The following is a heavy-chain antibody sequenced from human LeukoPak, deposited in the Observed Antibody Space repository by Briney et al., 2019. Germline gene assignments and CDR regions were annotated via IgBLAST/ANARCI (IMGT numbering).Heavy chain of an antibody. Sequence: GGSLRLSCSPSGFTFSTYAMSWVRQAPGKGLEWVSVISASGRSTYYADSVKGRFTISRDNAKNSLYLQMNSLRAEDTALYYCARDARMALYYYYYMDVWGKGTTVTVSS. CDR3: ARDARMALYYYYYMDV. V-gene: IGHV3-23*01. CDR1: GFTFSTYA. J-gene: IGHJ6*03. CDR2: ISASGRST. D-gene: IGHD5-24*01.